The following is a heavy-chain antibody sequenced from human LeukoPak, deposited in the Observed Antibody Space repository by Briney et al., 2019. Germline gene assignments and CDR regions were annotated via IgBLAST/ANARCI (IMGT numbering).Heavy chain of an antibody. J-gene: IGHJ4*02. Sequence: SETLSLTCAVYGWSFSGYYWSWIRQPPGKGLEWIGEINHSGSTNYNPSLKSRVTISVDTSKNQFSLKLSSVTAADTAVYYCARGTPILTGYSSYFDYWGQGTLVTVSS. CDR1: GWSFSGYY. CDR3: ARGTPILTGYSSYFDY. CDR2: INHSGST. V-gene: IGHV4-34*01. D-gene: IGHD3-9*01.